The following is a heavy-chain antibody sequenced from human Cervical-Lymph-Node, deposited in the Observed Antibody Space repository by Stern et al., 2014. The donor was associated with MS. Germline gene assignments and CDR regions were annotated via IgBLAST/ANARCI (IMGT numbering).Heavy chain of an antibody. D-gene: IGHD3-3*01. CDR1: GFTFSNFS. CDR3: ARVANDFWSAYYGDY. Sequence: EVQLVESGGGLVKPGGSLRLSCAASGFTFSNFSMNWVRQAPGKGLEWVSSISSSSSYIYYADSVKGRFPISRDNAKDSLFLQMNSLRAEDTAVYYCARVANDFWSAYYGDYWGQGTLVTVSS. J-gene: IGHJ4*02. V-gene: IGHV3-21*01. CDR2: ISSSSSYI.